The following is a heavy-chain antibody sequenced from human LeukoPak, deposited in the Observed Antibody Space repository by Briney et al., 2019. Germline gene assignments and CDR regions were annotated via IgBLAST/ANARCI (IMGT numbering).Heavy chain of an antibody. Sequence: ASVKVSCKASGYTFTSYYMHWVRQAPGQGLEWMGIINPSGGSTSYAQKFQGRVTMTRDMSTSTVYMELSSLRSEDTAVYYCARGGDFWSGYVYYYMDVWGKGTTVTVSS. CDR2: INPSGGST. D-gene: IGHD3-3*01. CDR1: GYTFTSYY. J-gene: IGHJ6*03. V-gene: IGHV1-46*01. CDR3: ARGGDFWSGYVYYYMDV.